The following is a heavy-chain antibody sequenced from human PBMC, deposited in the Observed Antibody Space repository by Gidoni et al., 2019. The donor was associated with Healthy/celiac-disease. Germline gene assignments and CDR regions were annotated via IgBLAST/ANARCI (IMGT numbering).Heavy chain of an antibody. V-gene: IGHV3-53*02. D-gene: IGHD3-10*01. CDR3: ARDTAMVRGVMRY. CDR1: GFTVSSNY. J-gene: IGHJ4*02. CDR2: IYSGGST. Sequence: EVQLVETGGGLIQPGGSLRLSCADSGFTVSSNYMSWVRQAPGKGLEWVSVIYSGGSTYYADSVKGRFTISRDNSKNTLYLQMNSLRAEDTAVYYCARDTAMVRGVMRYWGQGTLVTVSS.